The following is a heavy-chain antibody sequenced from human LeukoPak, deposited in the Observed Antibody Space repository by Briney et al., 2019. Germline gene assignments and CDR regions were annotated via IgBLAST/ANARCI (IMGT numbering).Heavy chain of an antibody. V-gene: IGHV3-21*01. D-gene: IGHD3-22*01. Sequence: KPGGSLRLSCAASGFTFSSYSMNWVRQAPGKGLEWVSSISSSSSYMYYADSVKGRFTISRDNAKNSLYLQMNSLRAEDTAVYYCARGTMTLDYWGQGTLVTVSS. J-gene: IGHJ4*02. CDR3: ARGTMTLDY. CDR1: GFTFSSYS. CDR2: ISSSSSYM.